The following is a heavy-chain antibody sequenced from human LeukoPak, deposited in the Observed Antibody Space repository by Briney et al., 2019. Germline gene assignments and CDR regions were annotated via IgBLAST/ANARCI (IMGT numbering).Heavy chain of an antibody. CDR2: IGTTGNYI. Sequence: GGSLRLSCAASGFTFSNYLMNWVRQAPGKGLEWVSSIGTTGNYIYYSDSVKGRFTISRDNAKDSLFLQMNSLRTEDTGVYYCARDSYGWHDRWDYWGLGTQVIVSS. CDR1: GFTFSNYL. J-gene: IGHJ4*02. V-gene: IGHV3-21*01. CDR3: ARDSYGWHDRWDY. D-gene: IGHD3-16*01.